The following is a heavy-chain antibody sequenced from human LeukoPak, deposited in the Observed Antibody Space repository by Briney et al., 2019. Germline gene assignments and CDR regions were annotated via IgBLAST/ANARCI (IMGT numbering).Heavy chain of an antibody. CDR3: AREPSGWYLDY. CDR2: ISGSSNYI. J-gene: IGHJ4*02. Sequence: PGGSLRLSCVVSGFTITTYGMSWVRQAPGKGLEWVSYISGSSNYIYYADSVKGRFTISRDSAKNSVYLQMNSLRVEDTAVYYCAREPSGWYLDYWGRGTPVTVSS. D-gene: IGHD6-19*01. V-gene: IGHV3-21*01. CDR1: GFTITTYG.